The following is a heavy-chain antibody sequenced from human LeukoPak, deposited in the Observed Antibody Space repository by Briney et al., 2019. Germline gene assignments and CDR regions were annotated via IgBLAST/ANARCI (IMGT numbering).Heavy chain of an antibody. Sequence: GGSLRLSCAASGFTFSSYAMHWVRQAPGKGLEWVAVISYDGSNKYYADSVKGRFTISRDNSKNTLYLQMNSLRAEDTAVYYCAKDGPIWYDVLEETDAFDIWGQGTMVTVSS. D-gene: IGHD1-1*01. CDR3: AKDGPIWYDVLEETDAFDI. J-gene: IGHJ3*02. CDR1: GFTFSSYA. V-gene: IGHV3-30-3*01. CDR2: ISYDGSNK.